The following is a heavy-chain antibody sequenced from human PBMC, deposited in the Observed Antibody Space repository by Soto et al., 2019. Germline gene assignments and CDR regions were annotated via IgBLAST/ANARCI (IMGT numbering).Heavy chain of an antibody. D-gene: IGHD2-15*01. CDR1: GLTFSDYW. CDR2: IYSGGST. J-gene: IGHJ4*02. V-gene: IGHV3-66*01. CDR3: ARTCSGGTCSFDY. Sequence: GGSLRLSCAASGLTFSDYWMHWVRQAPGKELEWVSVIYSGGSTYYADSVKGRFTISRDNSENTLYLQMNSLRAEDTAVYYCARTCSGGTCSFDYWGQGTLVTVSS.